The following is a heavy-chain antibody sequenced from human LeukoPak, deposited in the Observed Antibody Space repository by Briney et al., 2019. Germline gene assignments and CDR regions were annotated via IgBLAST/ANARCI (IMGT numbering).Heavy chain of an antibody. J-gene: IGHJ5*02. CDR1: GYTFTGYY. D-gene: IGHD2-2*02. CDR2: INPNSGGT. V-gene: IGHV1-2*02. CDR3: ARAWGGYCSSTSCYTGNWFDP. Sequence: ASVKVSCKASGYTFTGYYMHWVRQAPGQGLEWMGWINPNSGGTNYAQKFQGRVTMTRDTSISTAYMELSRLRSDDTAVYYCARAWGGYCSSTSCYTGNWFDPWGQGTLVTVSS.